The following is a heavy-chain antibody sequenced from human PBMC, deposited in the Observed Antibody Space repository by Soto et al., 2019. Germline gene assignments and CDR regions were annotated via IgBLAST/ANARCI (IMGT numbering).Heavy chain of an antibody. J-gene: IGHJ4*02. V-gene: IGHV3-74*01. CDR1: GFTFSTYW. Sequence: EVPLVESGGGLVQPGGSLRLSFAATGFTFSTYWMHWVRQGPGKGLVWVSRISTDGSSTTYADSVKGRFTISRDNAKNTLYLQMNSLSAEDTAVYYCARATGSNHPFDYWGQGTLVTVSS. CDR2: ISTDGSST. CDR3: ARATGSNHPFDY. D-gene: IGHD2-2*01.